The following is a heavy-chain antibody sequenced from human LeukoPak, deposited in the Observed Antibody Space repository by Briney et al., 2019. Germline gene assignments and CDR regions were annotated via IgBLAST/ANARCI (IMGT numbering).Heavy chain of an antibody. CDR2: ISGSGGST. CDR1: GFTFSSYA. V-gene: IGHV3-23*01. CDR3: ARCGSGGSCYSGWGYFDY. J-gene: IGHJ4*02. Sequence: GGSLRLSCAASGFTFSSYAMSWVRQAPGKGLEWVSAISGSGGSTSYADSVKGRFTISRDNAKNTLYLQMNSLRAEDTAVYYCARCGSGGSCYSGWGYFDYWGQGTLVTVSS. D-gene: IGHD2-15*01.